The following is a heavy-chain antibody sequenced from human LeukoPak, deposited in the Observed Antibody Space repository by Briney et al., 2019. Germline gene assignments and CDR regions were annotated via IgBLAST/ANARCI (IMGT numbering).Heavy chain of an antibody. J-gene: IGHJ5*02. D-gene: IGHD4-23*01. Sequence: SETLSLTCAVYGGSFSDYYWSWIRQSPGKGLEWIGEVNHSGSTNYNPSLKSRVTISVDTSKNQFSLKLSYVTAADTAVYYCASVGSTVVTWNWFDPWGQGTLVTVSS. CDR1: GGSFSDYY. V-gene: IGHV4-34*01. CDR3: ASVGSTVVTWNWFDP. CDR2: VNHSGST.